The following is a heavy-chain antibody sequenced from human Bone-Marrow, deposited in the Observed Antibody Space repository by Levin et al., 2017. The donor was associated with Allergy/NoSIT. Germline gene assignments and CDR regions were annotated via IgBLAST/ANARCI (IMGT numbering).Heavy chain of an antibody. V-gene: IGHV3-21*01. CDR1: GLSFSTYR. CDR3: ARLGKNSAYLRNNWFDP. D-gene: IGHD1-7*01. CDR2: IGASSNDI. Sequence: PGGSLRLSCVASGLSFSTYRMNWVRQAPGKGLEWVSSIGASSNDIYYADSVKGRFTISRDNATNSLYLQMNSLRVEDTALYYCARLGKNSAYLRNNWFDPWGQGTLVTVSS. J-gene: IGHJ5*02.